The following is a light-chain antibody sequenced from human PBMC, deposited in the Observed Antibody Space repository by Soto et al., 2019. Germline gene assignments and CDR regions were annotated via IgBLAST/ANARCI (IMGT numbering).Light chain of an antibody. CDR3: QQYGSSPWT. CDR2: GAS. V-gene: IGKV3-20*01. J-gene: IGKJ1*01. CDR1: QSVSSSY. Sequence: EIVLTQSPGTLSLSPGERATLYCRASQSVSSSYLAWYQQKPGQAPRLLIYGASSRATGISDWFSGSGSGTDFTLTIIRLEPEDFAVYYCQQYGSSPWTFGQGTKVDIK.